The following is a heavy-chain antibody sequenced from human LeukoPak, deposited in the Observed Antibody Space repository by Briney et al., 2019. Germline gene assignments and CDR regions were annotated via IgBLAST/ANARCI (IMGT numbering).Heavy chain of an antibody. CDR2: INPSGGSI. D-gene: IGHD3-22*01. CDR1: GYIFTSYY. CDR3: ARGRNYYDSSRYYYEGDAFDI. V-gene: IGHV1-46*01. J-gene: IGHJ4*02. Sequence: ASVKVSCKASGYIFTSYYMYWVRQAPGQGLEWMGIINPSGGSIRYAQKFQGRVTMTRDTSTSTVYMELSSLRSEDTAVYYCARGRNYYDSSRYYYEGDAFDIWGQGTLVTVSS.